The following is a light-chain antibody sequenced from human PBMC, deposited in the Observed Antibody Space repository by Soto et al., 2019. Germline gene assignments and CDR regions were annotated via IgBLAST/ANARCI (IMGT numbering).Light chain of an antibody. CDR2: KAR. CDR1: QSLNDW. CDR3: QQYMDYYSWT. V-gene: IGKV1-5*03. Sequence: DIQMTQSPPTLSASVGDRVTITCRASQSLNDWLAWYQQKPGKAPKLLIYKARSLESGVPSRFSVSGAQFTLTISSLQPDDFATYYCQQYMDYYSWTFGQGTKVEI. J-gene: IGKJ1*01.